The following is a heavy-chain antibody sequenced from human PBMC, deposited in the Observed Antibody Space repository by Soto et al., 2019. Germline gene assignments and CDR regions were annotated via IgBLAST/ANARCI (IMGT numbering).Heavy chain of an antibody. CDR1: GGSFSGYY. CDR3: ARGGMITFGGVIVISPFDY. CDR2: INHSGST. D-gene: IGHD3-16*02. J-gene: IGHJ4*02. V-gene: IGHV4-34*01. Sequence: PSETLSLTCAVYGGSFSGYYWSWIRQPPGKGLEWIGEINHSGSTYYNPSLKSRVPISVDTSKNQFSLKLSSVTAADTAVYYCARGGMITFGGVIVISPFDYWGQGTLVTVSS.